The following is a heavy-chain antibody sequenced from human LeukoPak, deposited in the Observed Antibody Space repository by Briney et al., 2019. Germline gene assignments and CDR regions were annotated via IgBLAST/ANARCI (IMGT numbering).Heavy chain of an antibody. CDR2: IYYSGST. V-gene: IGHV4-30-4*01. CDR3: ARHVLRYFDWLNGGGMDV. J-gene: IGHJ6*02. CDR1: GGSISSGDYY. Sequence: SETLSLTCTVSGGSISSGDYYWSWIRPPPGKGLEWIGYIYYSGSTYYNPSLKSRVTISVDTSKNQFSLKLSSVTAADTAVYYCARHVLRYFDWLNGGGMDVWGQGTTVTVSS. D-gene: IGHD3-9*01.